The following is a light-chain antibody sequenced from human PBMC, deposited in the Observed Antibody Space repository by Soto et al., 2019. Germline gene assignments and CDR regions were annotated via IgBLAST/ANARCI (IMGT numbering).Light chain of an antibody. CDR2: EVS. CDR1: SNDVGGYNY. Sequence: QSALTQPPSASGSPGQSVTIACTGTSNDVGGYNYVSWYQQHPGKAPQLMIYEVSKQPSGVPDRFSGSKSGNTASLTVSGLQAEDEADYYCSSYAGSNNLVFGGGTKLTVL. V-gene: IGLV2-8*01. J-gene: IGLJ2*01. CDR3: SSYAGSNNLV.